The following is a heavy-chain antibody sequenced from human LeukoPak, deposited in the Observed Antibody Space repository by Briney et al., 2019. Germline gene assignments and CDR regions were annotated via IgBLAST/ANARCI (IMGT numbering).Heavy chain of an antibody. CDR1: GGSISSYY. CDR2: IYYSGST. J-gene: IGHJ3*02. D-gene: IGHD6-13*01. CDR3: ARGLRGRKQQLVTDAFDI. Sequence: SETLSLTCTVSGGSISSYYWSWIRQPPGKGLEWIGYIYYSGSTNYNPSLKSRVTISVDTSKNQFSLKLSSVTAADAAVYYCARGLRGRKQQLVTDAFDIWGQGTMVTVSS. V-gene: IGHV4-59*01.